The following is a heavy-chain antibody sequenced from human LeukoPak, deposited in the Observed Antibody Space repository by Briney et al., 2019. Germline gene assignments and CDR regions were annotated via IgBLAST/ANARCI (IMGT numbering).Heavy chain of an antibody. CDR3: ARNLVVGATPDY. D-gene: IGHD1-26*01. CDR2: INSDGSST. CDR1: GFTLSSYW. V-gene: IGHV3-74*01. Sequence: GGSLRLSCAASGFTLSSYWMHWVRQAPGKGLVWVSRINSDGSSTSYADSVKGRFTISRDNAKNTLYLQMNSLRAEDTAVYFCARNLVVGATPDYWGQGTLVTVSS. J-gene: IGHJ4*02.